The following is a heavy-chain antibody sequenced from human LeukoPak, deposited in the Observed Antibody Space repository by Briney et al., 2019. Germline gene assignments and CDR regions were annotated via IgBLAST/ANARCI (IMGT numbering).Heavy chain of an antibody. J-gene: IGHJ6*03. V-gene: IGHV1-18*01. Sequence: ASVKVSCKASGYTFTSYGISWVRQAPGQGLEWMGWISAYNGNTNYAQKLQGRVTMTTDTSTSTAYMELRSLRSDDTAVYYCARLREDGYYYYYYMDVWGKGTTVTVSS. CDR2: ISAYNGNT. CDR1: GYTFTSYG. CDR3: ARLREDGYYYYYYMDV. D-gene: IGHD1-26*01.